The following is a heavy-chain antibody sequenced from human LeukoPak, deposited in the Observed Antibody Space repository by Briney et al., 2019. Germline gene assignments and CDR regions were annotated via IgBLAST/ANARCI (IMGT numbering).Heavy chain of an antibody. D-gene: IGHD5-24*01. J-gene: IGHJ2*01. CDR1: GGSFSAYY. CDR3: ARYGKGRWLTSTRPFWYFDL. CDR2: INHSGST. V-gene: IGHV4-34*01. Sequence: SETLSLTCAVYGGSFSAYYWSWIRQPPGKGLEWIGEINHSGSTNYNPSLKSRVTISVDTSKNQLSLELSSVTAADTAVYYCARYGKGRWLTSTRPFWYFDLWGRGTLVTVSS.